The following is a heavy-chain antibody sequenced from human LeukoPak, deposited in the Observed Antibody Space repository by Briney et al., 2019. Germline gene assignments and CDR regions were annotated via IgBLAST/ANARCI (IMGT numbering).Heavy chain of an antibody. Sequence: GGSLRLSCAASGFTFSSYIMNWVRQAPGKGLEWVSSISSSSSYIYYADSVKGRFTISRDNAKNSLYLQMNSLRAEDTAVYYCARLTNYYDSSGLPFDYWGQGTLVTVSS. CDR2: ISSSSSYI. V-gene: IGHV3-21*01. CDR1: GFTFSSYI. J-gene: IGHJ4*02. D-gene: IGHD3-22*01. CDR3: ARLTNYYDSSGLPFDY.